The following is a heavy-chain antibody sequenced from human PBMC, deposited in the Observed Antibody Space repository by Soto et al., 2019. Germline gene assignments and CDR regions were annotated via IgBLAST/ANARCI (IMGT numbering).Heavy chain of an antibody. D-gene: IGHD3-22*01. CDR1: RYSFTTYA. V-gene: IGHV1-3*01. J-gene: IGHJ6*02. CDR3: AGDPPLYYYDSSADYGMDV. Sequence: ASVKVSCKASRYSFTTYALHWVRQAPGQRLEWMGWINAGNGDTKYSEKFQGRVTITADESTSTAYMELSSLRSEDTAVYYCAGDPPLYYYDSSADYGMDVWGQGTTVTVSS. CDR2: INAGNGDT.